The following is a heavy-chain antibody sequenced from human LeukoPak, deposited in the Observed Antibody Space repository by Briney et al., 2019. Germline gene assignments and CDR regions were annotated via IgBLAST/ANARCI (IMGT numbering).Heavy chain of an antibody. CDR2: IYSGGST. Sequence: GGLRLSCAASELTLSSNYMSWIRQAPGRGLEWVSFIYSGGSTYYADSVRGRFIISRDNSKNTLYLQMNSLRAEDTAVYYCARRAGSYSHSYDYWGQGTLVTVSS. D-gene: IGHD2-15*01. V-gene: IGHV3-53*01. J-gene: IGHJ4*02. CDR3: ARRAGSYSHSYDY. CDR1: ELTLSSNY.